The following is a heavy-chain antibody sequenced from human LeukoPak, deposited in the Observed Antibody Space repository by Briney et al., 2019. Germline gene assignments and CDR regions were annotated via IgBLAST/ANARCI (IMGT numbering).Heavy chain of an antibody. CDR3: ARTSHRYYYYYMDV. V-gene: IGHV1-69*05. CDR2: IIPIFGTA. J-gene: IGHJ6*03. CDR1: GGTFSSYA. Sequence: SVKVSCKASGGTFSSYAISWVRQAPGQGLEWMGGIIPIFGTANYAQKFQGRVTITTGESTGTAYMELSSLRSEDTAVYYCARTSHRYYYYYMDVWGKGTTVTVSS.